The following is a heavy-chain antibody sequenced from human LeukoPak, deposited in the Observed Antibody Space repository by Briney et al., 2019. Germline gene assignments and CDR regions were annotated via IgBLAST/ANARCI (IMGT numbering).Heavy chain of an antibody. J-gene: IGHJ4*02. CDR2: IIPILGIT. D-gene: IGHD3-10*01. CDR1: GGTFSSYA. V-gene: IGHV1-69*04. Sequence: SVKVSCKASGGTFSSYAITWVRQAPGQGLEWMGKIIPILGITNYAQNFQGRVTISADKSTSTAYMELSSLRSEDTAVYYCARSSAGSYGSGSYDSLWGQGTLVTVSS. CDR3: ARSSAGSYGSGSYDSL.